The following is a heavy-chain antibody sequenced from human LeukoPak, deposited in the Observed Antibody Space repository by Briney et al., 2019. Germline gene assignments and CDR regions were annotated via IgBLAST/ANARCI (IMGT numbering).Heavy chain of an antibody. CDR2: INPSGGST. D-gene: IGHD2-2*01. CDR3: AREYCSSTSCCDAFDI. Sequence: ASVKVSCKASGYTFTSYYMHWVRQAPGQGLEWMGIINPSGGSTSYAQKFQGRVTMTRDTSTSTVYMELSSLRSEDTAVYYCAREYCSSTSCCDAFDIWGQGTMVTVSS. J-gene: IGHJ3*02. CDR1: GYTFTSYY. V-gene: IGHV1-46*03.